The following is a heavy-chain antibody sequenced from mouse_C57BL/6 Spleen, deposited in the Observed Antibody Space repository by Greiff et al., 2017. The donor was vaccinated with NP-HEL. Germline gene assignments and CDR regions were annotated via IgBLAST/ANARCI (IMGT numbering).Heavy chain of an antibody. CDR2: INPNNGGT. Sequence: VQLQQSGPELVKPGASVKISCKASGYTFTDYYMNWVKQSHGKSLEWIGDINPNNGGTSYNQKFKGKATLTVDKSSSTAYMELRSLTSEDSAVYYCAREDYGSRMDYWGQGTSVTVSS. D-gene: IGHD1-1*01. V-gene: IGHV1-26*01. J-gene: IGHJ4*01. CDR1: GYTFTDYY. CDR3: AREDYGSRMDY.